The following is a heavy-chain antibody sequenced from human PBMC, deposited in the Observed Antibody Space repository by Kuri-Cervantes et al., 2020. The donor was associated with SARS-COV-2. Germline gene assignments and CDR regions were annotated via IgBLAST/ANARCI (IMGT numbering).Heavy chain of an antibody. CDR3: SRGAIFGGVQEVPMGYCFMDV. J-gene: IGHJ6*03. D-gene: IGHD3-3*01. CDR1: GYTFTGYY. CDR2: INPNSGGT. V-gene: IGHV1-2*02. Sequence: ASVKVSCKASGYTFTGYYMHWVRQAPGQGLEWMGWINPNSGGTNYAQKFQGRVTMTTDTSTITAYMELSRLRSEDTAVYYCSRGAIFGGVQEVPMGYCFMDVWGKGTTVTVSS.